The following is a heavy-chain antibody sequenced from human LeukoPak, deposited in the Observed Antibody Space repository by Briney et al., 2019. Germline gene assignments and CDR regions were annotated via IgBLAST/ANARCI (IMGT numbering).Heavy chain of an antibody. CDR3: ARGGTETTAPIDY. J-gene: IGHJ4*02. D-gene: IGHD4-17*01. Sequence: SETLSITCTVSGGSINNYYWSWIRQPPGKGLEWIGYIYYSGSTNYNPSLKSRVTISVDTSTNQFSLKLTSVTAADTAVYYCARGGTETTAPIDYWGQGTLVTVSS. CDR1: GGSINNYY. V-gene: IGHV4-59*01. CDR2: IYYSGST.